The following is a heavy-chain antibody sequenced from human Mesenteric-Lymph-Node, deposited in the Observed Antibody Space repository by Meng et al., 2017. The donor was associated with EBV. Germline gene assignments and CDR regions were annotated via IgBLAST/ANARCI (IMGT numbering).Heavy chain of an antibody. CDR1: GFIVSGHY. V-gene: IGHV3-53*01. CDR2: IYTDGST. J-gene: IGHJ4*02. D-gene: IGHD1/OR15-1a*01. CDR3: VRGPWNN. Sequence: LEAGGGLIHPGGSLSLSCAASGFIVSGHYMSWVRQAPGKGLEWVSVIYTDGSTYYADSVKGRFTISRDNSKNTLFIQMNNLRVDDTAVYYCVRGPWNNWGQGTLVTVSS.